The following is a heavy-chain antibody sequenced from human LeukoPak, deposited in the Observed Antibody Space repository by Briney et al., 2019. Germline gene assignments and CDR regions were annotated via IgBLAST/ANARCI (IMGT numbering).Heavy chain of an antibody. V-gene: IGHV4-59*01. D-gene: IGHD2-15*01. CDR2: IYYSGST. CDR3: ARGESCSGGSCPPRKYYGMDV. CDR1: GGSISSYY. Sequence: PETLSLTCTVSGGSISSYYWSWIRQPPGKGLEWIGYIYYSGSTNYNPSLKSRVTISVDTSKNQFSLKLSSVTAADTAVYYCARGESCSGGSCPPRKYYGMDVWGQGTTVTVSS. J-gene: IGHJ6*02.